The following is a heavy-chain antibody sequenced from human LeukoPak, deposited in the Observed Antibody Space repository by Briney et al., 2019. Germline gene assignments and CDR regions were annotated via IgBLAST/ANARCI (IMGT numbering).Heavy chain of an antibody. D-gene: IGHD5-18*01. CDR1: GFTFGDAW. J-gene: IGHJ6*02. CDR2: IKIKADGGTT. CDR3: TTDPYTAMGYYFYAMDV. Sequence: PGGSLRLSCAASGFTFGDAWMSWVRQAPGKGLEWVGRIKIKADGGTTDYGAPVKGRFTISRDDSKNTVYLQMNSLKSEDTAVYYCTTDPYTAMGYYFYAMDVWGQGTTVTVSS. V-gene: IGHV3-15*01.